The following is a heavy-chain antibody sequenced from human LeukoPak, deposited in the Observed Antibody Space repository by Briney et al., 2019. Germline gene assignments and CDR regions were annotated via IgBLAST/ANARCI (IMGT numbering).Heavy chain of an antibody. J-gene: IGHJ4*02. CDR1: GFTFSSYA. CDR2: ISYDGSNK. CDR3: ARSHDCSGGSCYLGSEDY. V-gene: IGHV3-30*04. Sequence: GRSLRLSCAASGFTFSSYAMHWVRQAPGKGLEWVAVISYDGSNKYYADSVKGRLTISRDNSKNTLYLQMNSLRAEDTAVYYCARSHDCSGGSCYLGSEDYWGQGTLVTVSS. D-gene: IGHD2-15*01.